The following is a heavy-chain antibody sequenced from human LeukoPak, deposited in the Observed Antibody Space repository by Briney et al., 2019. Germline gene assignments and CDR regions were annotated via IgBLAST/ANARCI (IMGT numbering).Heavy chain of an antibody. V-gene: IGHV3-23*01. CDR3: TKRAVPTAATPWFDP. J-gene: IGHJ5*02. CDR2: ISGSGGST. CDR1: GFTFSSDA. D-gene: IGHD2-15*01. Sequence: GGSLRLSCGASGFTFSSDAMSWGRRAPGKGGGWCSSISGSGGSTYYADSVKGRFTISRDNTKNTLHLPMNSLTAEDTAVYYCTKRAVPTAATPWFDPWGQGTLVIVSS.